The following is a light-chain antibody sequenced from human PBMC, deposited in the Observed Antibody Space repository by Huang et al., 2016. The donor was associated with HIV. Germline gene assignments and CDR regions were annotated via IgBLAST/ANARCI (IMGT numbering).Light chain of an antibody. J-gene: IGKJ1*01. Sequence: DLQMTQSPSSLSAAVGDRVTITCRASQSISSYLNWYQQNPGKAPKLLIYAASSLQSGGPSRFSGSGAGTDFTLTISSLQPEDFATYYCQQSYSTPRTFGQGTKVEIK. CDR3: QQSYSTPRT. V-gene: IGKV1-39*01. CDR2: AAS. CDR1: QSISSY.